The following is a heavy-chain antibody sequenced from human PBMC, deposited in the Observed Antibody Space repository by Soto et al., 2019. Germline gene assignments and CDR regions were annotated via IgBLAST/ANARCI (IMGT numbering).Heavy chain of an antibody. CDR3: ARDPLVKHSIDSSGLTPFDY. CDR1: GFTFSSYA. V-gene: IGHV3-30-3*01. CDR2: ISYDGSNK. Sequence: GGSLRLSCAASGFTFSSYAMHWVRQAPGKGLEWVAVISYDGSNKYYADSVKGRFTISRDNSKNTLYLQMNSLRAEDTAVYYCARDPLVKHSIDSSGLTPFDYWGQGTLVTVSS. D-gene: IGHD3-22*01. J-gene: IGHJ4*02.